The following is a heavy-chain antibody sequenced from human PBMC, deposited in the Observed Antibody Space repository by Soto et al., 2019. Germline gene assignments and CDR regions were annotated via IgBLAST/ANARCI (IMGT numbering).Heavy chain of an antibody. Sequence: PSETLSLTCTASGGSISSYYWSWIRQPAGKGLEWIGRIYTSGSTNYNPSLKSRVTMSVDTSKNQFSLKLSSVTAADTAVYYCARDWDIVVVPAMGGGWFDPWGQGTLVTVSS. D-gene: IGHD2-2*01. CDR2: IYTSGST. CDR1: GGSISSYY. CDR3: ARDWDIVVVPAMGGGWFDP. J-gene: IGHJ5*02. V-gene: IGHV4-4*07.